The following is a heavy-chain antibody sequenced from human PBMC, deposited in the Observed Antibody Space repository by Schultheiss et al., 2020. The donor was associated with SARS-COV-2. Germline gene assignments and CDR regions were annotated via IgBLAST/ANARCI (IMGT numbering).Heavy chain of an antibody. J-gene: IGHJ4*02. CDR3: TSRGVATNFDC. D-gene: IGHD2-15*01. CDR1: GFTVSSNY. CDR2: IRSKANSYAT. V-gene: IGHV3-73*01. Sequence: GGSLRLSCAASGFTVSSNYMSWVRQAPGKGLEWVGRIRSKANSYATAYAASVKGRFTISRDDSKNTAYLQMNSLKTEDTAVYYCTSRGVATNFDCWGQGTLVTVSS.